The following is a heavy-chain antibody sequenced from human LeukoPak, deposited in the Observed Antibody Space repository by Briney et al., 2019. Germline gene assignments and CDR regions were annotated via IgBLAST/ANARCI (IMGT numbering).Heavy chain of an antibody. CDR2: IYYSGST. CDR3: ATWGIAVAGTFDY. CDR1: GGSISSSY. J-gene: IGHJ4*02. D-gene: IGHD6-19*01. V-gene: IGHV4-59*08. Sequence: SETLSLTCTVSGGSISSSYWSWIRQPPGKGLEWIGYIYYSGSTNNNPSFKSRVGISVDTSKNQFSLKLSSVTAADTAVYYCATWGIAVAGTFDYWGQGTLVTVST.